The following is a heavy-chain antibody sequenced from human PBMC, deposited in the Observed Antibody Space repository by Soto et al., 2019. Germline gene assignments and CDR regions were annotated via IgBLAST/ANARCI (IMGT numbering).Heavy chain of an antibody. V-gene: IGHV1-69*13. D-gene: IGHD1-26*01. J-gene: IGHJ5*02. CDR1: GCTFSRYA. Sequence: ASVKVSCKASGCTFSRYAISWVGQAPGQGLEWMGGIIPIFGTANYAQKFQGRVTITADESTSTAYMELSSLRFEDTAVYYCARAIVGTTKTGWLDPWGQGTLDIVSS. CDR2: IIPIFGTA. CDR3: ARAIVGTTKTGWLDP.